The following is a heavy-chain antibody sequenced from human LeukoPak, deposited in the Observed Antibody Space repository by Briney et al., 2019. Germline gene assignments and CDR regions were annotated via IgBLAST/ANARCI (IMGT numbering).Heavy chain of an antibody. CDR1: GGSISSSSYY. CDR3: ARHGTYRSSTSCYSDAFDI. Sequence: PSETLSLTCTVSGGSISSSSYYWGWIRQPPGKGLEWIGNIYYSGSTYYNPSLKSRVTISVDTSKNQFSLKLSSVTAADTVVYYCARHGTYRSSTSCYSDAFDIWGQGTMVTVSS. V-gene: IGHV4-39*01. CDR2: IYYSGST. D-gene: IGHD2-2*01. J-gene: IGHJ3*02.